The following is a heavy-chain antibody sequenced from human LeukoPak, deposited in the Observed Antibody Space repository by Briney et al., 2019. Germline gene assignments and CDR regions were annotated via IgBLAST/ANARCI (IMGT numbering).Heavy chain of an antibody. CDR1: GFTFSSYG. Sequence: GSLRLSCAASGFTFSSYGMSWVRQPPGKGLEFIGYIYYSGSTNYNPSLKSRVTISVDTSKNQFSLKLNSVAAADTAVYYCARGGPSSRYLDYWGQGTLVTVSS. D-gene: IGHD6-13*01. V-gene: IGHV4-59*01. J-gene: IGHJ4*02. CDR2: IYYSGST. CDR3: ARGGPSSRYLDY.